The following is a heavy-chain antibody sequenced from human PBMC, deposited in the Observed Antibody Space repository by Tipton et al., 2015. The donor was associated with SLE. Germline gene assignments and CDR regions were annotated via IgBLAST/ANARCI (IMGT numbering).Heavy chain of an antibody. Sequence: LRLSCAVYGGSFSGYCWSWIRQSPGKGLEWIGEISHSGSTNYNPSLESRVSISLDTSKNQFSLKLTSVTAADTAVYYCARGWTGRFLWFGNSFFDSWAQGTLVTVSS. J-gene: IGHJ4*02. CDR3: ARGWTGRFLWFGNSFFDS. D-gene: IGHD3-10*01. CDR1: GGSFSGYC. V-gene: IGHV4-34*01. CDR2: ISHSGST.